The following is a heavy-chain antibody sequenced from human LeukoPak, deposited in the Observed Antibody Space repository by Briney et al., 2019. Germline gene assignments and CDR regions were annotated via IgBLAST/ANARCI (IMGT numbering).Heavy chain of an antibody. CDR3: ARGLRYYYDSSGYPGLDY. V-gene: IGHV3-30*03. CDR1: GFTFSSYG. CDR2: ISYDGSNK. D-gene: IGHD3-22*01. J-gene: IGHJ4*02. Sequence: GRSLRLSCAASGFTFSSYGMHWVRQAPGKGLEWVAVISYDGSNKYYADSVKGRFTISRDNSKNTLYLQMNSLRAEDTAVYYCARGLRYYYDSSGYPGLDYWGQGTLVTVSS.